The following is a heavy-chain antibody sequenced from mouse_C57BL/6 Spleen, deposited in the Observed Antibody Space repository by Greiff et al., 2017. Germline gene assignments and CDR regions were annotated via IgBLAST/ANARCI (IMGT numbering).Heavy chain of an antibody. Sequence: QVQLKESGPELGKPGASVKISCKASGYNFTSYYIHWVKQRPGQGLEWIGWIYPGSGNTKYNEKFKGKATLTADTSSSTAYMQLSSLTSEDSAVYYCAREGGDWFAYWGQGTLVTVSA. CDR2: IYPGSGNT. CDR1: GYNFTSYY. J-gene: IGHJ3*01. V-gene: IGHV1-66*01. CDR3: AREGGDWFAY.